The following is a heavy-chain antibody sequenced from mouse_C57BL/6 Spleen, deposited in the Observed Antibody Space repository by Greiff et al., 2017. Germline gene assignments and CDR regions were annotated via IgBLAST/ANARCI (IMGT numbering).Heavy chain of an antibody. CDR2: ILPGSGST. J-gene: IGHJ2*01. CDR3: AIRLGYGYGRVYYFDY. D-gene: IGHD2-2*01. Sequence: QVQLKESGAELMKPGASVKLSCKATGYTFTGYWIEWVKQRPGHGLEWIGEILPGSGSTNYNEKFKGKATFTADTSSNTAYLQLSSLTTEDSAIYYCAIRLGYGYGRVYYFDYWGQGTTLTVSS. V-gene: IGHV1-9*01. CDR1: GYTFTGYW.